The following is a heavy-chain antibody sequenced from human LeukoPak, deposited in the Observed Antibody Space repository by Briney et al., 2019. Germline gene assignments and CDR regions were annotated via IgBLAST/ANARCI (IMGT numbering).Heavy chain of an antibody. V-gene: IGHV4-59*01. D-gene: IGHD3-3*01. J-gene: IGHJ4*02. CDR3: ARGKEGRITIFGVVPVGFDY. CDR2: IYYSGST. Sequence: SETLSLTCTVSGGSISSYYWSWIRQPPGKGLEWIGYIYYSGSTNYNPSLKSRVTISVDTSKNQFSLKLSSVTAADTAVYYCARGKEGRITIFGVVPVGFDYWGQGTLVTVSS. CDR1: GGSISSYY.